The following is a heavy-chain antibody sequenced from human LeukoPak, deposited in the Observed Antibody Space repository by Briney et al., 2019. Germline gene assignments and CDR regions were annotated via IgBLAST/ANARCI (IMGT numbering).Heavy chain of an antibody. CDR2: IIPIFGTA. D-gene: IGHD1-20*01. Sequence: ASVKVSCKASGGTFSSYAISWVRQAPGQGLEWMGGIIPIFGTANYAQKFQGRVTITADKSTSTAYMELSSLRSEDTAVYYCAGLYNWANWFDPWGQGTLVTVSS. CDR1: GGTFSSYA. J-gene: IGHJ5*02. CDR3: AGLYNWANWFDP. V-gene: IGHV1-69*06.